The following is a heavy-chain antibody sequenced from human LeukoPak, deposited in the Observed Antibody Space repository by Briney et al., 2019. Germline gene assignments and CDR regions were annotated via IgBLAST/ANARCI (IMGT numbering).Heavy chain of an antibody. Sequence: PGGSLRLSCAASGFTFSNYRMNWVRQAPGKGLEWVSSISSSSAYMSYADSVKGRFTISRDNAKNSLYLQMNSLRAEDTAVYYCARERSLYYGDYVNAFDIWGQGTMVTVSS. V-gene: IGHV3-21*01. J-gene: IGHJ3*02. CDR3: ARERSLYYGDYVNAFDI. CDR2: ISSSSAYM. CDR1: GFTFSNYR. D-gene: IGHD4-17*01.